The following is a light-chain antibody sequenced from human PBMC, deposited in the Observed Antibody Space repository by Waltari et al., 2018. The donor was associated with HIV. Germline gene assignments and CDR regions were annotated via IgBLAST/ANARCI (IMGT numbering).Light chain of an antibody. CDR2: KTS. CDR3: KQYHSYTLT. CDR1: QSISTW. V-gene: IGKV1-5*03. Sequence: DIQMTQSPSTLSAPVVDRVTSTCRPSQSISTWLAWYQQQPGRSPKRLIYKTSALHSGVPSRFSGSGSGTEVSLTISSLQPDDFTTYYCKQYHSYTLTFGQGTRLEMK. J-gene: IGKJ5*01.